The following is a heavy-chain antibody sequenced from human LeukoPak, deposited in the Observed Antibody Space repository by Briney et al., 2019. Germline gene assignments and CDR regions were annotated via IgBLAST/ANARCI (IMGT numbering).Heavy chain of an antibody. J-gene: IGHJ6*02. D-gene: IGHD3-16*01. Sequence: KPSETLSLTCTVSGDSISGSYWTWVRQPPGQGLEWIGQIHYRGRADYNPSLKRRITISVDTSKNRMSLTLTSVTAADTAIYYCVKFGVDYDMGVWGQGTTVTVSS. V-gene: IGHV4-59*01. CDR3: VKFGVDYDMGV. CDR1: GDSISGSY. CDR2: IHYRGRA.